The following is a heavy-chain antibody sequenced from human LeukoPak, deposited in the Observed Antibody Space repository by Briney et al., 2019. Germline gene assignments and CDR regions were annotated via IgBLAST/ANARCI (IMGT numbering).Heavy chain of an antibody. CDR3: RGDSSARGNYFDH. CDR1: GGTFSSYA. J-gene: IGHJ4*02. Sequence: SVTVSYKASGGTFSSYAISWVRQAPGQGLEWMGGIIPIIDTTNYAQKFQGRVTITADESTSTAYMELSSLRSEDTAVYYCRGDSSARGNYFDHWGQGTLVTVSS. V-gene: IGHV1-69*13. CDR2: IIPIIDTT. D-gene: IGHD3-22*01.